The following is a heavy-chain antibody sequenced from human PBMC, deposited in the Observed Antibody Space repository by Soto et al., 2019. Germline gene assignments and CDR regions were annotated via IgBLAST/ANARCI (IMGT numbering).Heavy chain of an antibody. D-gene: IGHD2-15*01. Sequence: QVQLQESGPGLVKPSETLSLTCTVSSGSISSYSWSWIRQPPGKGLEWIGHIYYSGSTNHNPSLKSRVTISVDTTKNHFSLNLSCVTAADTAVYYCARDTQGGYCSVGDCYSENDSWSQASLVTVSP. J-gene: IGHJ4*02. CDR1: SGSISSYS. CDR3: ARDTQGGYCSVGDCYSENDS. V-gene: IGHV4-59*01. CDR2: IYYSGST.